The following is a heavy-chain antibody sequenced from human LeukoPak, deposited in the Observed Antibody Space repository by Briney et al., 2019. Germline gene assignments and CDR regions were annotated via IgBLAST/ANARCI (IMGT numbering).Heavy chain of an antibody. V-gene: IGHV3-30-3*01. CDR3: ARDGEAYCSSTSCPYYFDY. D-gene: IGHD2-2*01. Sequence: GGSLRLSCAASGFTFSSYAMHWVRQAPGKGLGGGAVISHDGSNKYYADSVKGRFTISRDNSKNTLYLQMNSLRAEDTAVYYCARDGEAYCSSTSCPYYFDYWGQGTLVTVSS. CDR1: GFTFSSYA. CDR2: ISHDGSNK. J-gene: IGHJ4*02.